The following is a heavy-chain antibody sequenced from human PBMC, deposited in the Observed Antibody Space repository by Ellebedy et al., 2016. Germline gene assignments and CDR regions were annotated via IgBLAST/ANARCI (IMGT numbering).Heavy chain of an antibody. D-gene: IGHD3-16*01. CDR3: ARSSMITFGGVILMDDAFDI. Sequence: SETLSLTCTVSGGSISSSSYYWGWIRQPPGKGLEWIGSIYYSGSTYYNPSLKSRVTILVDTSKNQFSLRLSSVTAADTAAYYCARSSMITFGGVILMDDAFDIWGQGTMVTVSS. V-gene: IGHV4-39*07. J-gene: IGHJ3*02. CDR2: IYYSGST. CDR1: GGSISSSSYY.